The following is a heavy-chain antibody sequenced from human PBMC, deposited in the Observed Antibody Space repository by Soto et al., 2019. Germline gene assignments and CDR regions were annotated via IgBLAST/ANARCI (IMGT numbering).Heavy chain of an antibody. J-gene: IGHJ6*02. D-gene: IGHD3-22*01. Sequence: QVQLEQSGTEVKKPGASVKVTCKASGYTFYSYGITWVRQAPGHGLEWMGWISPYNDNTNYDQKFQGRVTMTTDTSTSTAYLELRSLRSDDTASYYCARLPTSGYHTHYYYAMDVWGQGTTVTVSS. CDR3: ARLPTSGYHTHYYYAMDV. V-gene: IGHV1-18*01. CDR1: GYTFYSYG. CDR2: ISPYNDNT.